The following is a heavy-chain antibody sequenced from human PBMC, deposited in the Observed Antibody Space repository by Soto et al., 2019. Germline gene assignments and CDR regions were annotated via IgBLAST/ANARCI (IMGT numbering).Heavy chain of an antibody. Sequence: GGSLRLSCAASGFTFSSYAMSWVRQAPGKGLEWVSAISGSGGSTYYADSVKGRFTISRDNSKNTLYLQMNSLRAEDTAVYYCAKDLFEAAAVLLPTSTRNYYYYYYMDVWGKGTTVTVSS. CDR2: ISGSGGST. CDR1: GFTFSSYA. J-gene: IGHJ6*03. D-gene: IGHD6-13*01. CDR3: AKDLFEAAAVLLPTSTRNYYYYYYMDV. V-gene: IGHV3-23*01.